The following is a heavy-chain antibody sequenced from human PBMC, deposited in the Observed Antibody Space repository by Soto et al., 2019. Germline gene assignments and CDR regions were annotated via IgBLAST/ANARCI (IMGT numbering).Heavy chain of an antibody. CDR3: ARDLHDYGYNWFDP. CDR2: INHSGST. D-gene: IGHD4-17*01. CDR1: GGSFSGYY. J-gene: IGHJ5*02. Sequence: SETLSLTCAVYGGSFSGYYWSWIRQPPGKGLEWIGEINHSGSTNYNPSLKSRVTISIDTSKNEFSLKLSSVTAADTAVYYCARDLHDYGYNWFDPWGQGTLVTVSS. V-gene: IGHV4-34*01.